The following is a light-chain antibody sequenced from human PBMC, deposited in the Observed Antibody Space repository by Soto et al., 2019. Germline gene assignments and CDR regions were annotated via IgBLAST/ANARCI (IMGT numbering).Light chain of an antibody. V-gene: IGKV4-1*01. CDR1: QSVLYSSNNKNY. CDR3: QQYYSTLYT. J-gene: IGKJ2*01. CDR2: WAS. Sequence: DIVMTQSPDSLAVSLGERATINCRSSQSVLYSSNNKNYLNWFQQKPGQPPKLLISWASTRESGVPVRFSGSGSGTDFTLTISSLQAEDVAVYYCQQYYSTLYTFGQGTKLEIK.